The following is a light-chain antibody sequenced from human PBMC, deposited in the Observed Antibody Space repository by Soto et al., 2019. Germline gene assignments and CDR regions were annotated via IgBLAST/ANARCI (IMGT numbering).Light chain of an antibody. CDR2: GAS. CDR1: QNFGSRS. Sequence: EIVLTQSPGTLSLFPGEKATLSCRASQNFGSRSLAWYQQKPGQAPRLLVYGASTRATGCPDRFSGSGSGTDFTLTINRREPEDFAVYYCPQYAGSPETFGQGTKVEIK. J-gene: IGKJ1*01. CDR3: PQYAGSPET. V-gene: IGKV3-20*01.